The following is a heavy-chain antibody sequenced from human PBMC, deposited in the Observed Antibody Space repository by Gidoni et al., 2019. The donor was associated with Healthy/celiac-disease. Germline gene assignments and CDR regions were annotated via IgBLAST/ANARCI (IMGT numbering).Heavy chain of an antibody. J-gene: IGHJ2*01. D-gene: IGHD3-22*01. CDR2: IIPIFGTA. Sequence: QVQLVQSGAEVKKPGSSVKVSCKASGGTFSSYAISWVRQAPGQGLEWMGGIIPIFGTANYAQKSQGRVTITADESTSTAYMELSSLRSEDTAVYYCARRAPKDYDSSGYPPSLHVDWYFDLWGRGTLVTVSS. V-gene: IGHV1-69*01. CDR3: ARRAPKDYDSSGYPPSLHVDWYFDL. CDR1: GGTFSSYA.